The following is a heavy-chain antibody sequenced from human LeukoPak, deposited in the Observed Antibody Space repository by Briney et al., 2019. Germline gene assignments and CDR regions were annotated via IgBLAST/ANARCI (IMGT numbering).Heavy chain of an antibody. V-gene: IGHV4-34*12. D-gene: IGHD1-1*01. CDR3: ARFGSSTWYNGGLDI. CDR1: GGSFSGYY. J-gene: IGHJ3*02. Sequence: SETLSLTCAVYGGSFSGYYWSWIRQPPGKGLEWIGEIVHSGNTKYNPSLKSRVTISVDTSKNQFSLNLTSVTAADTAVYYCARFGSSTWYNGGLDIWGQGTMVTVAS. CDR2: IVHSGNT.